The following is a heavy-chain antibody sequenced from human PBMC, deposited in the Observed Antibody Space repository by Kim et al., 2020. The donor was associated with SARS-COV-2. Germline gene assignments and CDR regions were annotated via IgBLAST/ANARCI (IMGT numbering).Heavy chain of an antibody. D-gene: IGHD7-27*01. CDR1: GFTFSNAW. J-gene: IGHJ4*02. CDR2: IKSKTDGGTT. Sequence: GGSLRLSCAASGFTFSNAWMSWVRQAPGKGLEWVGRIKSKTDGGTTDYAAPVKCRVTISRDDSKNTLYLQMNSLKTEDTAVYYCTTGRGTGDLNYWGQGTLVTVSS. CDR3: TTGRGTGDLNY. V-gene: IGHV3-15*01.